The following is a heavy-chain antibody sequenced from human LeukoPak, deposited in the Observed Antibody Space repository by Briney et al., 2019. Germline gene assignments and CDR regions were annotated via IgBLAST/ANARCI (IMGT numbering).Heavy chain of an antibody. V-gene: IGHV1-46*01. Sequence: ASVKLSCKASGYTFTSYYMHWVRQAAGQGLEWRGIINPSGGSTSYAQKPQGRVTMTTDTSTSTAYMELRSLRSADAAVYYCARVRYVHGSPYGDYYYFDYWGQGTLVTVSS. CDR2: INPSGGST. J-gene: IGHJ4*02. D-gene: IGHD4-17*01. CDR3: ARVRYVHGSPYGDYYYFDY. CDR1: GYTFTSYY.